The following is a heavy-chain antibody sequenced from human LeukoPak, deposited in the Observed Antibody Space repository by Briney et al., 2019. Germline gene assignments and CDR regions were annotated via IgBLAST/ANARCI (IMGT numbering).Heavy chain of an antibody. CDR2: IKQDGSDK. D-gene: IGHD3-16*01. CDR1: KFTFSNFW. CDR3: ARDPYNGDYGDFYYYYMDV. J-gene: IGHJ6*03. V-gene: IGHV3-7*01. Sequence: PGGSLRLSCEASKFTFSNFWMSWVRQAPGKGLEWVANIKQDGSDKYYVDSVKGRFTISRDNAKNSLYLHLNSLRDEDTAIYYCARDPYNGDYGDFYYYYMDVWGKGTTVTISS.